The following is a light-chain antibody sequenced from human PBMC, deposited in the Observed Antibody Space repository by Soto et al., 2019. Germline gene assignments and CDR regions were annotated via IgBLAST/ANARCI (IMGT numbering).Light chain of an antibody. Sequence: DIQMPQSPSSLSASLGDRVTITCRASRTIDNYLNWYQQKSGRAPELLVYATSSLQSGVPSRFTGGGSGTHFTLTISGLQPEDFAADYCKRVYNPPITIGQGTRLEIK. CDR2: ATS. J-gene: IGKJ5*01. CDR1: RTIDNY. CDR3: KRVYNPPIT. V-gene: IGKV1-39*01.